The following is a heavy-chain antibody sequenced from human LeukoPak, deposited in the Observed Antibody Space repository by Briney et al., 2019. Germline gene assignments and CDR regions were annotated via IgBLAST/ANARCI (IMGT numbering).Heavy chain of an antibody. Sequence: RGSLRLSCAASGFTFSKYWLLWVRHALGNGLESVSRINTDGTVTTYADSVKGRFTVSRDNADNTMFLQMNSVRDEDTAVYYCATKQWLAPPPDSWGQGTPVTVSS. CDR2: INTDGTVT. D-gene: IGHD6-19*01. CDR3: ATKQWLAPPPDS. CDR1: GFTFSKYW. V-gene: IGHV3-74*01. J-gene: IGHJ4*02.